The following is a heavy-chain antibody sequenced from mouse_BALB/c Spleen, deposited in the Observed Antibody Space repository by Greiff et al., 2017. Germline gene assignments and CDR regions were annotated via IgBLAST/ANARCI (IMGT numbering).Heavy chain of an antibody. CDR1: GYTFTSYW. V-gene: IGHV1S81*02. D-gene: IGHD2-1*01. CDR2: INPSNGRT. Sequence: VQLQQPGAELVKPGASVKLSCKASGYTFTSYWMHWVKQRPGQGLEWIGEINPSNGRTNYNEKFKSKATLTVDKSSSTAYMQLSSLTSEDSAVYYGARAGGNYGNYDAMDYWGQGTSVTVSS. J-gene: IGHJ4*01. CDR3: ARAGGNYGNYDAMDY.